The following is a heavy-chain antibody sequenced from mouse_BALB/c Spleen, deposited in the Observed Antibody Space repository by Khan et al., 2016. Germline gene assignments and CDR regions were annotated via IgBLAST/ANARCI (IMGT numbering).Heavy chain of an antibody. CDR2: IWGDGRT. V-gene: IGHV2-6-7*01. Sequence: QVQLKESGPGLVAPSQSLSITCTVSGFSLTGYGVNWVRQPPGKGLEWLGKIWGDGRTDNNSVLKSRVSIIKDNSKSQVFLKMNSIQRDDTANYYCSSDNDASAYWGQGTLVIVSA. J-gene: IGHJ3*01. CDR3: SSDNDASAY. D-gene: IGHD2-12*01. CDR1: GFSLTGYG.